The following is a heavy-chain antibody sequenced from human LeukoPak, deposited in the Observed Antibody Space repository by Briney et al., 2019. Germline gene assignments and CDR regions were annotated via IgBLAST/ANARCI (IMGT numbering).Heavy chain of an antibody. CDR1: GFTFSSYW. CDR3: ARNFGSGSFLDY. CDR2: IKRDGTEI. D-gene: IGHD3-10*01. J-gene: IGHJ4*02. Sequence: GGSLRLSCAASGFTFSSYWMSWVRQAPGKGLEWVAKIKRDGTEIYYVDSVRGRFTISRDNAKKSLFLQMNSLRAEDSAVYYCARNFGSGSFLDYWGQGILVTVSS. V-gene: IGHV3-7*01.